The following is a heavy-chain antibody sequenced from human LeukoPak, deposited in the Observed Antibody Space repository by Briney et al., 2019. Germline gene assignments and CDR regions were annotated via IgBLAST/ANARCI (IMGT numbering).Heavy chain of an antibody. CDR1: GYTFTSYG. D-gene: IGHD3-22*01. Sequence: ASVKVSCKASGYTFTSYGISWVRQAPGQGLEWMGWMSAYNGNTNYAQKLQGRATMTTDTSTSTAYMELRSLRSDDTAVYYCARANYYNSSPVDPWGQGTLVTVSS. V-gene: IGHV1-18*01. CDR2: MSAYNGNT. J-gene: IGHJ5*02. CDR3: ARANYYNSSPVDP.